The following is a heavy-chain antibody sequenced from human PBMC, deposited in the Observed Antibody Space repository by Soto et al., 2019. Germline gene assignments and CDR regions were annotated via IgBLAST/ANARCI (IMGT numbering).Heavy chain of an antibody. CDR2: ISYDGSNK. CDR3: ARTPAYCSGGSCYLDY. CDR1: GFTFSSYA. Sequence: QVQLVESGGGVVQPGRSLRLSCAASGFTFSSYAMHWVRQAPGKGLEWVAVISYDGSNKYYADSVKGRFTISRDNSKNTLYLQMNSLRAEDTAVYYCARTPAYCSGGSCYLDYWAREPWSPSPQ. V-gene: IGHV3-30-3*01. D-gene: IGHD2-15*01. J-gene: IGHJ4*02.